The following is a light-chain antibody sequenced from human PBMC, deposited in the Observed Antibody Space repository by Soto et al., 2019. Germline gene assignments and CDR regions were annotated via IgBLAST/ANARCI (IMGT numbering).Light chain of an antibody. CDR2: GAS. J-gene: IGKJ1*01. Sequence: DIVMTQSPDSLAVSLGERATMNCNCSQSVRSSYLTWYQQKPGQAPRLLIYGASSRATGIPDRFSGSGSGTEFTLTISSLQSEDFAVYYCLHYNNGPRFGQGTKVDIK. CDR1: QSVRSSY. CDR3: LHYNNGPR. V-gene: IGKV3D-15*01.